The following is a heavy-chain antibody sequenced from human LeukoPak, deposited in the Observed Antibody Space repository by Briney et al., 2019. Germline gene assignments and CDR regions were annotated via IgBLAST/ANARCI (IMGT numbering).Heavy chain of an antibody. CDR3: ARDPLFSGYDQSWFDP. J-gene: IGHJ5*02. CDR2: IYTSGST. V-gene: IGHV4-4*07. Sequence: PSETLSLTCTVSGGSISSYYWSWIRQPAGKGLEWIGRIYTSGSTNYNPSLKGRVTMSVDTSKNQFSLKLSSVTAADTAVYYCARDPLFSGYDQSWFDPWGQGTLVTVSS. D-gene: IGHD5-12*01. CDR1: GGSISSYY.